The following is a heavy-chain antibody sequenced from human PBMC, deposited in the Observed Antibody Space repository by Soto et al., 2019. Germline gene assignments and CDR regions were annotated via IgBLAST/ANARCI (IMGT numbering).Heavy chain of an antibody. J-gene: IGHJ3*02. V-gene: IGHV3-48*02. CDR1: GFTFSSYS. D-gene: IGHD2-15*01. CDR3: ARDSDLIVVVVAAPHLAFDI. Sequence: GGSLRLSCAASGFTFSSYSMNWVRQAPGKGLEWVSYISSSSSTIYYADSVKGRFTISRDNAKNSLYLQMNSLRDEDTAVYYCARDSDLIVVVVAAPHLAFDIWGQGTMVTVSS. CDR2: ISSSSSTI.